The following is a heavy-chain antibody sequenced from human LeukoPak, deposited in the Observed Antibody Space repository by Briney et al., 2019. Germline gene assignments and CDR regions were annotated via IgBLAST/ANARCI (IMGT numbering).Heavy chain of an antibody. Sequence: SETLSLTCTVSGGSISSDSWTWIRQPAGKGLEWIGRFYTSGSTNYNPSLKSRVTISLDTSKNQFSLNLNSVAAADTAMYYCARDMDFYMDVWGKGGTVTVSS. V-gene: IGHV4-4*07. D-gene: IGHD3/OR15-3a*01. J-gene: IGHJ6*03. CDR3: ARDMDFYMDV. CDR2: FYTSGST. CDR1: GGSISSDS.